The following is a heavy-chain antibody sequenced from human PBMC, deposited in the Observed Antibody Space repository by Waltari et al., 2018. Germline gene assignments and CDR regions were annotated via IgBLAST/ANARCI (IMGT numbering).Heavy chain of an antibody. J-gene: IGHJ4*02. V-gene: IGHV4-59*11. CDR2: IYYSGSN. D-gene: IGHD4-4*01. CDR3: ARHTVTTFDY. Sequence: QVQLQDSGPGLVKPSETLSLTCTVSGGSISSHYWSWIRQPPGKGLEWIGYIYYSGSNNYKPYLKSRVTIAVDTSKNQFSLKLSSVNAADTAVYYCARHTVTTFDYWGQGTLVTVSS. CDR1: GGSISSHY.